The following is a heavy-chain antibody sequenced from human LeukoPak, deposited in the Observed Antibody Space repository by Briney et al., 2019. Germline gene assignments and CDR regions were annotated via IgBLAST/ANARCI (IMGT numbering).Heavy chain of an antibody. D-gene: IGHD2-2*01. Sequence: SGGSLRLSCAASGFTFSTYSMNWVRQAPGKGLEWVSYITSSSSTMFYADSVKGRFTMSRDNAKNSLYLQMSSLRPEDTGVYYCARAGVWCNSTTCYPEAFDYWGQGSLVTVSS. V-gene: IGHV3-48*04. CDR1: GFTFSTYS. CDR3: ARAGVWCNSTTCYPEAFDY. CDR2: ITSSSSTM. J-gene: IGHJ4*02.